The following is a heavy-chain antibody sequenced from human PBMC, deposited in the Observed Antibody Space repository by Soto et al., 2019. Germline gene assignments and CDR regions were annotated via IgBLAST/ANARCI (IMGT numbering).Heavy chain of an antibody. CDR3: VQDSIKGAFGS. J-gene: IGHJ4*02. Sequence: DVQLLQSGGGLVQPGGSLRLSCAASGFTFSNYALSWVRQAPGKGLEWVSAVRGGGSTYYADSVEGRFTISRDNSKNTLSLQKNILRAEDTAIYYCVQDSIKGAFGSWGQGTLVIVSS. CDR2: VRGGGST. V-gene: IGHV3-23*01. CDR1: GFTFSNYA.